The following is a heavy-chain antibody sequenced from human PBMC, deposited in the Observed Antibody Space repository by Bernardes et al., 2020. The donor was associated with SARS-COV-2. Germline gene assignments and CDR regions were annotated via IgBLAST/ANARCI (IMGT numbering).Heavy chain of an antibody. CDR2: ISSDGGTI. CDR3: ARDGGSRPYYFDF. CDR1: GFPFDIFS. J-gene: IGHJ4*02. V-gene: IGHV3-48*01. D-gene: IGHD6-13*01. Sequence: GWSLRLSCTGSGFPFDIFSINWVRQAPGKGLEWVSYISSDGGTIYYADSVKGRFTISRDNARKSLYLQMNSLRGDDTAVYYCARDGGSRPYYFDFWGQGTLVTVSS.